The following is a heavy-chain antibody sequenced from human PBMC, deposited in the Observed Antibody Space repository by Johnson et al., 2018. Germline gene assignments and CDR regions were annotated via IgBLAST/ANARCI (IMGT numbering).Heavy chain of an antibody. V-gene: IGHV3-9*01. CDR1: GFTFDDYA. D-gene: IGHD2-2*01. CDR2: ISWNSGSI. CDR3: AREVVPAAMPDYYYYMDV. J-gene: IGHJ6*03. Sequence: VQLVESGGVVVQRGGSLRLSCAASGFTFDDYAMHWVRQAPGKGLEWVSGISWNSGSIGYADSVKGRFTISRDNAKISLYLEMNSLRAEDTAVYYCAREVVPAAMPDYYYYMDVWGKGTTVTVSS.